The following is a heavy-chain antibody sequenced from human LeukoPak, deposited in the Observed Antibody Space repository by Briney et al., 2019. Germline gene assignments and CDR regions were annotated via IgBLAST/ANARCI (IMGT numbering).Heavy chain of an antibody. D-gene: IGHD2-15*01. CDR1: GGSISSGGYS. J-gene: IGHJ4*02. V-gene: IGHV4-30-2*06. CDR3: AREGPRATAEQYFDY. CDR2: IYHSGST. Sequence: SETLSLTCAVSGGSISSGGYSWSWIRQSPGKGLEWIGYIYHSGSTYYNPSLKSRVTISVDRSKNQFSLKLSSVTAADTAVYYCAREGPRATAEQYFDYWGQGTLVTVPS.